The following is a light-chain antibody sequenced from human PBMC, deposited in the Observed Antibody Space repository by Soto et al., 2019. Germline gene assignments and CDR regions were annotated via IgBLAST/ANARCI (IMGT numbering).Light chain of an antibody. V-gene: IGKV3-20*01. CDR2: GAS. Sequence: EIVFTQSPGTLSLSPGERATLSCRASQSVSSSYLAWYQQKPGQAPRLIIYGASTRATGIPVRFSGSASGTEFTLTLSSLEPEDFAVYYCRQYGRSLGFAFGGGTKVDIK. J-gene: IGKJ4*01. CDR3: RQYGRSLGFA. CDR1: QSVSSSY.